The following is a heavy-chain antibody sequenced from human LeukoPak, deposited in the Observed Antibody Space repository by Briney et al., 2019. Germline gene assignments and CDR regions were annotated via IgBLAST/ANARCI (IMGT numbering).Heavy chain of an antibody. Sequence: SETQSLTCTVSGGSISSYYWSWIRQPPGKGLEWIGYIYYSGSTNYNPSLKSRVTISVDTSKNQFSLKLSSVTAADTAVYYCARTDSSGYWGIDPWGQGTLVTVSS. V-gene: IGHV4-59*08. CDR3: ARTDSSGYWGIDP. CDR1: GGSISSYY. D-gene: IGHD3-22*01. J-gene: IGHJ5*02. CDR2: IYYSGST.